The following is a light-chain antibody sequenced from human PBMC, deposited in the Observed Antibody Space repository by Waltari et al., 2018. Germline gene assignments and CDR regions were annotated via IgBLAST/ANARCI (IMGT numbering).Light chain of an antibody. Sequence: LTQSPATLSLSPGERATLSCRASQSVSSYLAWFQQKPGQAPRLLIYDASNRATGIPARFSGSGSGTDFTLTISSLEPEDFAVYYCQQRTNWPLTFGGGTKVEIK. CDR2: DAS. V-gene: IGKV3-11*01. J-gene: IGKJ4*01. CDR3: QQRTNWPLT. CDR1: QSVSSY.